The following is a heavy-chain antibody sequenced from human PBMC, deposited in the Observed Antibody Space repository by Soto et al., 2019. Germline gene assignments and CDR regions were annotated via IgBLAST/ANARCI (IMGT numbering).Heavy chain of an antibody. J-gene: IGHJ4*02. V-gene: IGHV4-59*01. CDR1: GGNSSSDY. CDR2: ISNSGST. Sequence: QVQLQESGPGLVKPSETLSLTCTVSGGNSSSDYWSWIRQPPGKGLEWIGYISNSGSTNYNPSLKSXXTXSXXTSKNQFSLKLSSVTAADTAVDYCARVYSSTWIDYWGQGTLVTVSS. CDR3: ARVYSSTWIDY. D-gene: IGHD6-13*01.